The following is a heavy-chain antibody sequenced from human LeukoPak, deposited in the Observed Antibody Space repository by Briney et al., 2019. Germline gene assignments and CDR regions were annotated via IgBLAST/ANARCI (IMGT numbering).Heavy chain of an antibody. V-gene: IGHV1-69*13. CDR2: IIPIFGTA. CDR3: ARDYYDSSGYSPGRYFDL. J-gene: IGHJ2*01. CDR1: GGTFSSYA. D-gene: IGHD3-22*01. Sequence: GASVKVSCKASGGTFSSYAISWVRQAPGQGLEWMGGIIPIFGTANYAQKFQGRVTITADESTSTVYMELSSLRSEDTAVYYCARDYYDSSGYSPGRYFDLWGRGTLVTVSS.